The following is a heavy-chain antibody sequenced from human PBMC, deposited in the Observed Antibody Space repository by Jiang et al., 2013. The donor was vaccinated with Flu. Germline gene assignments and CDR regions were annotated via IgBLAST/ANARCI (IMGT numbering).Heavy chain of an antibody. Sequence: KPTQTLTLTCAFSGFSISTSGAGVGWIRQPPGKALEWLALIYWDDDKRYSPSLRSRLTITKGTSKNQVVFALSNMDPVDTATYYCAHMDVPGTTSFDYWGQGTLVTVSS. J-gene: IGHJ4*02. CDR2: IYWDDDK. D-gene: IGHD2/OR15-2a*01. CDR3: AHMDVPGTTSFDY. CDR1: GFSISTSGAG. V-gene: IGHV2-5*02.